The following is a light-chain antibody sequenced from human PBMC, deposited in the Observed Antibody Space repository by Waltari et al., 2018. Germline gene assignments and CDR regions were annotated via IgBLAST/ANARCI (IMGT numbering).Light chain of an antibody. V-gene: IGKV3-20*01. Sequence: DIVMTQSPASLPSSPGESVNPSCRASQSVSRALAGYQQKPGQAPTLLIFSASNRATGIPDRFSGSVSETDFSLTISRLGPEDFAVYYCQHYVRLPATFGRGTKVEIK. CDR1: QSVSRA. J-gene: IGKJ1*01. CDR3: QHYVRLPAT. CDR2: SAS.